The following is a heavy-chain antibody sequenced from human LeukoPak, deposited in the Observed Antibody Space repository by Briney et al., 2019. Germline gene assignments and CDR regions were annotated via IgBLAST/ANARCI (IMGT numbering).Heavy chain of an antibody. V-gene: IGHV1-69*05. D-gene: IGHD1-20*01. J-gene: IGHJ4*02. CDR1: GGTFSSYA. CDR2: IIPIFGTA. CDR3: ARGVGYNWNHFDY. Sequence: ASVRVSCKASGGTFSSYAISWVRQAPGQGLEWMGGIIPIFGTANYAQKFQGRVTITTDESTSTAYMEPSSLRSEDTAVYYCARGVGYNWNHFDYWGQGTLVTVSS.